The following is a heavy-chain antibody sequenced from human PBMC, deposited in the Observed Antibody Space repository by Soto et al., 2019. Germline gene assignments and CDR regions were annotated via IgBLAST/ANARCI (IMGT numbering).Heavy chain of an antibody. J-gene: IGHJ4*02. CDR1: RLSFSSYA. V-gene: IGHV3-30*18. Sequence: PGGSLRLSCSASRLSFSSYAMHWVRQAPGKGLEWVALISLDGSNKNYADFVEGRFTISRDNSKNTLFLHMNGLRPEDTAMYYCAKDMSYSGTYYTFEHWGQGARVTVSS. D-gene: IGHD3-10*01. CDR2: ISLDGSNK. CDR3: AKDMSYSGTYYTFEH.